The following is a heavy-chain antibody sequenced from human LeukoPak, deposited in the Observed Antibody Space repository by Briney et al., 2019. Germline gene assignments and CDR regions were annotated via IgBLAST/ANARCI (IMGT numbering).Heavy chain of an antibody. D-gene: IGHD6-13*01. V-gene: IGHV3-74*01. Sequence: PGGSLRLSCAVSGFTFSSYWMNWVRQAPGKGLVWVSRINPDGGSTSYADSVKGRFTISRDNAKKTLFLQMNSLRAEDTAVYYCATPYTSSYSGFDYWGQGTLVAVSS. CDR1: GFTFSSYW. CDR3: ATPYTSSYSGFDY. CDR2: INPDGGST. J-gene: IGHJ4*02.